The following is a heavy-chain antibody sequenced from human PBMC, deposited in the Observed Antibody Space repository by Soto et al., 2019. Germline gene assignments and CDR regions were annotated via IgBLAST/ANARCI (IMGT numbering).Heavy chain of an antibody. Sequence: PSETLSLTCAVYGGSFSGYYWSWIRQPPGKGLEWIGEINHSGSTNYNPSLKSRVTISVDTSKNQFSLKLSSVTAADTAVYYCARGRLSSSSSRRYYFDYWGQGTLVTVSS. D-gene: IGHD6-6*01. CDR3: ARGRLSSSSSRRYYFDY. CDR2: INHSGST. V-gene: IGHV4-34*01. J-gene: IGHJ4*02. CDR1: GGSFSGYY.